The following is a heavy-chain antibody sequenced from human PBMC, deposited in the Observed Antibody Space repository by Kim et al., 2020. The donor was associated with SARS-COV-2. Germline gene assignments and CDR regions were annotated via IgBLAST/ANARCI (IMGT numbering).Heavy chain of an antibody. CDR1: GYTFTGYY. V-gene: IGHV1-2*06. J-gene: IGHJ4*02. Sequence: ASVKVSCKASGYTFTGYYMHWVRQAPGQGLEWMGRINPNSGGTNYAQKFQGRVTMTRDTSISTAYMELSRLRSDDTAVYYCARDLYSNYVFDYWGQGTLVTVSS. CDR2: INPNSGGT. D-gene: IGHD4-4*01. CDR3: ARDLYSNYVFDY.